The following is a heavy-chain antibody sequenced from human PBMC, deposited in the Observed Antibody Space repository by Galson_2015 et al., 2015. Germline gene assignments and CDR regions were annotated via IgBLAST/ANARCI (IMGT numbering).Heavy chain of an antibody. Sequence: SVKVSCKASGYTFTSYGISWVRQAPGQGLEWMGWISAYNGNTNYAQKLQGRVTMTTDTSTSTAYMELRSLRSDDTAVYYCARDHGGIITMARGPGGTYFDYWGQGTLVTVSS. CDR3: ARDHGGIITMARGPGGTYFDY. CDR2: ISAYNGNT. CDR1: GYTFTSYG. D-gene: IGHD3-10*01. V-gene: IGHV1-18*04. J-gene: IGHJ4*02.